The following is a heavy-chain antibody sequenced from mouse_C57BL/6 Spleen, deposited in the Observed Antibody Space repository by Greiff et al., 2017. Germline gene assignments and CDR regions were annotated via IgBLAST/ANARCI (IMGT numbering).Heavy chain of an antibody. CDR1: GYAFSSYW. CDR2: IYPGDGDT. V-gene: IGHV1-80*01. D-gene: IGHD1-1*01. Sequence: QVQLKESGAELVKPGASVKISCKASGYAFSSYWMNWVKQRPGQGLEWIGQIYPGDGDTNYNGKFKGKATLTADKSSSTAYMQLSSLTSEDSAVYFCARGYYYGSPYWYFDVWGTGTTVTVSS. J-gene: IGHJ1*03. CDR3: ARGYYYGSPYWYFDV.